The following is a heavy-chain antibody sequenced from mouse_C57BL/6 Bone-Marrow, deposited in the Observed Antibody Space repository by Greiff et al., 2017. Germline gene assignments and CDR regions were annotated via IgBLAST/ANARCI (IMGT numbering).Heavy chain of an antibody. CDR3: ACDWDYFDY. CDR1: GYAFSTYW. J-gene: IGHJ2*01. CDR2: LYPGDGTT. V-gene: IGHV1-80*01. D-gene: IGHD4-1*01. Sequence: QVQLQQSGAELVKPGASVKISCKASGYAFSTYWMNWVKQRPGKGLEWIGQLYPGDGTTNYNGKFKGKATLTADKYYSPAYMQLNSLPYEDSAVYFCACDWDYFDYWGQGTTLTVSS.